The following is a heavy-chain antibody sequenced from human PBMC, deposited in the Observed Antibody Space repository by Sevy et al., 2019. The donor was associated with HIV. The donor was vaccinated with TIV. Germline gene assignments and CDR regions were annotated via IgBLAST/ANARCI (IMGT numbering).Heavy chain of an antibody. CDR3: AKDPAYSSSLGFDY. CDR1: GFTFSSYA. D-gene: IGHD6-6*01. Sequence: GGSLRLSCAASGFTFSSYAMSWVRQAPGKGLEWVSAISGSGGSTYYADSMKGRFTISRDNSKNTLYLQMNSLRAEDTAVYYCAKDPAYSSSLGFDYWGQGTLVTVSS. V-gene: IGHV3-23*01. J-gene: IGHJ4*02. CDR2: ISGSGGST.